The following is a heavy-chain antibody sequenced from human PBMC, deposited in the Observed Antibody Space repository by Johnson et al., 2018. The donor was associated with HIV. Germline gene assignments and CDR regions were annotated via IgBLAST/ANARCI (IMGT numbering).Heavy chain of an antibody. J-gene: IGHJ3*02. CDR1: GFTFSSYG. D-gene: IGHD4-11*01. Sequence: QVQLVESGGGVIRPGGSLRLSCAASGFTFSSYGMHWVRQAPGKGLEWVAFIRYDGSNKYYADSVKGRFTISRDNSKNTLYLQMNSLRAEDTAVYYCARDSRYNNYGGGSVGAFDIWGQGTTVTVSS. CDR3: ARDSRYNNYGGGSVGAFDI. V-gene: IGHV3-30*02. CDR2: IRYDGSNK.